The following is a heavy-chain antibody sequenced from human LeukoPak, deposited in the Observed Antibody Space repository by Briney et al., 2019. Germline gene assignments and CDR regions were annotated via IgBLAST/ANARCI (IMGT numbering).Heavy chain of an antibody. V-gene: IGHV4-30-2*01. CDR1: GGSISSGGYY. CDR2: IYHSGST. Sequence: SETLSLTCTVSGGSISSGGYYWSWIRQPPGKGLEWIGYIYHSGSTYYNPSLKSRVTISVDRSKNQFSLKLSSVTAADTAVYYCARVPVGRFLEWLFIDYWGQGTLVTVSS. J-gene: IGHJ4*02. D-gene: IGHD3-3*01. CDR3: ARVPVGRFLEWLFIDY.